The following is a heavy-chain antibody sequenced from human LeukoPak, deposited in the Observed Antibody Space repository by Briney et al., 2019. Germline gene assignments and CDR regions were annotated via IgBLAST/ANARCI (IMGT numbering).Heavy chain of an antibody. CDR3: ARLLEGVAGTWGY. J-gene: IGHJ4*02. Sequence: GGSLKISCKGSGYSFTTYWIAWVRQMSGKGLEWMGAIYPGDSDTRYSPSFQGQVTISVDKSISTAYLQWSSLEASDTAMYYCARLLEGVAGTWGYWGQGTLVTVS. D-gene: IGHD6-19*01. V-gene: IGHV5-51*01. CDR1: GYSFTTYW. CDR2: IYPGDSDT.